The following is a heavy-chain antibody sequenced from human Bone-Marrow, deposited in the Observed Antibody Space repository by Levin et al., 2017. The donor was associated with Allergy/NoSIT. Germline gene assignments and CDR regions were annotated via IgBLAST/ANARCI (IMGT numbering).Heavy chain of an antibody. J-gene: IGHJ4*02. Sequence: GGSLRLSCTASGFTFGDYGMAWVRQAPGKGLEWVAFVRGKAHGGTTEYAASVKGSFTISRDDSKSIAYLQMNSLKTEDTAVYYCTRKAYGAPKVYFDYWGQGTLVTVSS. CDR1: GFTFGDYG. V-gene: IGHV3-49*04. D-gene: IGHD4-17*01. CDR2: VRGKAHGGTT. CDR3: TRKAYGAPKVYFDY.